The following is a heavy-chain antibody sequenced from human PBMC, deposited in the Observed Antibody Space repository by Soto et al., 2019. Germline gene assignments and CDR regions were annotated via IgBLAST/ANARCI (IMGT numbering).Heavy chain of an antibody. CDR1: GFTFSTYA. V-gene: IGHV3-30*03. CDR3: ARVVPAAMYYYYGMDV. CDR2: LSYDGSNK. Sequence: QVQLVESGGGVVQPGRSLRLSCAASGFTFSTYAMHWVRQAPGKGLEWVAVLSYDGSNKYYADSVKGRFTISRDNSKNTLSLQMNSLRAEDTAVYYCARVVPAAMYYYYGMDVWGQGTTVTVSS. D-gene: IGHD2-2*01. J-gene: IGHJ6*02.